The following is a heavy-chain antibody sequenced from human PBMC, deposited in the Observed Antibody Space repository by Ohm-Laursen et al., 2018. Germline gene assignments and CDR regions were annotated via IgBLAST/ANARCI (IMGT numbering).Heavy chain of an antibody. D-gene: IGHD2-21*02. CDR1: GGSISSSSYH. J-gene: IGHJ4*02. CDR3: GRGSVTVDY. Sequence: SDTLSLTCTVSGGSISSSSYHWGWIRQPPGKGLEWIGSIYYTGTTYHNPSLKSRVTISVDTSKNQFSLKLSSVTAADTAVYYCGRGSVTVDYWGQGTLVTVSS. CDR2: IYYTGTT. V-gene: IGHV4-39*07.